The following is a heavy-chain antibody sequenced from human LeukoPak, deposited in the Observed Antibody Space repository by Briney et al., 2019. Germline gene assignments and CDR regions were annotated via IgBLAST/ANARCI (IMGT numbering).Heavy chain of an antibody. CDR1: GGTFSSYA. CDR2: IIPIFGTA. D-gene: IGHD4-17*01. V-gene: IGHV1-69*13. J-gene: IGHJ4*02. CDR3: ARDSYGDYYFDY. Sequence: SVKVSCKASGGTFSSYAISWVRQAPGQGLEWMGGIIPIFGTANYAQKFQGRVTITADESTSTAYMELSSLRSEDTAVYYCARDSYGDYYFDYWGQGTLVTVSS.